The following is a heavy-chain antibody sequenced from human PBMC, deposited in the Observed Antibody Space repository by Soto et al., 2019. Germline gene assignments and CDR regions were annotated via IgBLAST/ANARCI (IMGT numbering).Heavy chain of an antibody. Sequence: SETLSLTCTVSGGSISSYYWSWIRQPPGKGLEWIGYIYYSGSTNYNPSLKSRVTISVDTSKNQFSLKLSSVTAADTAVYYCARLKTGYCTDYYYYYMDVWGKGTTVTVSS. CDR3: ARLKTGYCTDYYYYYMDV. V-gene: IGHV4-59*08. D-gene: IGHD3-3*01. J-gene: IGHJ6*03. CDR2: IYYSGST. CDR1: GGSISSYY.